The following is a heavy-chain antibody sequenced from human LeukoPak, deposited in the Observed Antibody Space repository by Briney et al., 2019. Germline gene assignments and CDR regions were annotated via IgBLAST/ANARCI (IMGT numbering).Heavy chain of an antibody. Sequence: ASVKVSCKASGYTFTNYGINWVRQATGQGLEWMGWMNPNSGNTGSAQKFQGRVTITRSTSISTAYMELSSLRSEDTAVYYCARGPTIEMAAISRVYFDYWGQGTRVTVSS. CDR3: ARGPTIEMAAISRVYFDY. CDR2: MNPNSGNT. V-gene: IGHV1-8*03. D-gene: IGHD5-24*01. J-gene: IGHJ4*02. CDR1: GYTFTNYG.